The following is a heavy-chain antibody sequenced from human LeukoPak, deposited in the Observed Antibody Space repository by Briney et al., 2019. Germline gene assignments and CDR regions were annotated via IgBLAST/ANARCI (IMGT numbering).Heavy chain of an antibody. CDR1: GFTLSSYA. CDR2: ISGSGGST. Sequence: GGSLRLSCAASGFTLSSYAMSWVRQAPGKGLEWVSAISGSGGSTYYADSVKGRFTISRDNSKNTLYLQMNSLRAEDTAVYYCAKSLKGTGTTPYWGQGTLVTVSS. J-gene: IGHJ4*02. V-gene: IGHV3-23*01. CDR3: AKSLKGTGTTPY. D-gene: IGHD1-1*01.